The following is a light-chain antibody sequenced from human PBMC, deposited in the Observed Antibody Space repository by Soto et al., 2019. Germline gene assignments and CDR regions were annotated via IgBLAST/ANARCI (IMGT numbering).Light chain of an antibody. CDR1: QSVTNNY. J-gene: IGKJ2*01. V-gene: IGKV3-20*01. CDR3: QLYGSSPRT. CDR2: GAS. Sequence: EIVLTQSPGTLSLSPGERATLSCRASQSVTNNYLAWYQQKPGQTPRLLIYGASSRATGIPDRFSGSGSGIDFTLTISRLEPEDFAVYYCQLYGSSPRTFGQGTKLEIK.